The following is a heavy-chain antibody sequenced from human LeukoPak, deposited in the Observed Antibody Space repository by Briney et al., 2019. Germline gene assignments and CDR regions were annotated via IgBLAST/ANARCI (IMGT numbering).Heavy chain of an antibody. CDR2: IYSGGST. V-gene: IGHV3-66*01. CDR1: GFTVSSNY. Sequence: GGSLRLSCAASGFTVSSNYMSWVRQAPGKGLEWVSVIYSGGSTYYADSVKGRFTISRDNSKNTLYLQMNSLRAEDTAVYYCARTLARIAAAAHFDYWGQGTLVTVSS. D-gene: IGHD6-13*01. J-gene: IGHJ4*02. CDR3: ARTLARIAAAAHFDY.